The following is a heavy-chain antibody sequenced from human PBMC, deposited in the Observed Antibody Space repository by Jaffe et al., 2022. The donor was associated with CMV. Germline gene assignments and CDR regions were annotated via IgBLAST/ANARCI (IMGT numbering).Heavy chain of an antibody. CDR1: GFTFSSYG. V-gene: IGHV3-33*01. D-gene: IGHD6-19*01. CDR3: ARPRSGGTVAGTISY. CDR2: IWYDGSNK. J-gene: IGHJ4*02. Sequence: QVQLVESGGGVVQPGRSLRLSCAASGFTFSSYGMHWVRQAPGKGLEWVAVIWYDGSNKYYADSVKGRFTISRDNSKNTLYLQMNSLRAEDTAVYYCARPRSGGTVAGTISYWGQGTLVTVSS.